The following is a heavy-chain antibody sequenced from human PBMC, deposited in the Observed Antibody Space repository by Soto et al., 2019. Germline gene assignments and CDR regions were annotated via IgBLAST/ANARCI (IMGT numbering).Heavy chain of an antibody. J-gene: IGHJ3*02. CDR2: IWYDGSNK. D-gene: IGHD2-21*02. CDR1: GFTFNTYG. V-gene: IGHV3-33*08. CDR3: ARGGDCGGDCYSPLRAFDI. Sequence: GGSLRLSCTTSGFTFNTYGMYWVRQAPGKGLEWVTIIWYDGSNKYYGDSVKGRFTISRDNSKNTLYLQMNSLRAEDTAVYYCARGGDCGGDCYSPLRAFDIWGQGTMVTVSS.